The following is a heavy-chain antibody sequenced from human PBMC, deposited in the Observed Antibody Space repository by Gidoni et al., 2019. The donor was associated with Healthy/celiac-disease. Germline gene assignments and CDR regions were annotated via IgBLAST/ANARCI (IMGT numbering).Heavy chain of an antibody. V-gene: IGHV1-2*04. CDR3: ARGGPNKSIVGATTAGSNAFDI. CDR1: GNTFTGYY. D-gene: IGHD1-26*01. Sequence: QVQLVQSGAEVKKPGASVKVSCKASGNTFTGYYMHWVRQAPGQGLEWMGWINPNSGGTNYAQKFQGWVTMTRDTSISTAYMELSRLRSDDTAVYYCARGGPNKSIVGATTAGSNAFDIWGQGTMVTVSS. J-gene: IGHJ3*02. CDR2: INPNSGGT.